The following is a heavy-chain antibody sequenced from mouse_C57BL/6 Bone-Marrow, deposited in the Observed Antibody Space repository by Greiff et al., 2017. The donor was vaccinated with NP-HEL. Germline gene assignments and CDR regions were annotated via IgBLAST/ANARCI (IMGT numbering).Heavy chain of an antibody. CDR2: INPNNGGT. V-gene: IGHV1-26*01. Sequence: EVQLQQSGPELVKPGASVKISCKASGYTFTDYYMNWVKQSHGKSLEWIGDINPNNGGTSYNQKFKGQATLTVDKSSSTAYMELRSLTSEDSAVYYCASLYYYGSSYCYAMDYWGQGTSVTVSS. J-gene: IGHJ4*01. CDR3: ASLYYYGSSYCYAMDY. D-gene: IGHD1-1*01. CDR1: GYTFTDYY.